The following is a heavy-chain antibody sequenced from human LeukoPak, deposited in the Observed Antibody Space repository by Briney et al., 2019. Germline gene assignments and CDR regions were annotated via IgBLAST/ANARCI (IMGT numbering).Heavy chain of an antibody. V-gene: IGHV4-38-2*02. CDR2: VYHNGNT. Sequence: SETLSLTCTVSGYSISSGYYWGWIRQPPGKGLEWIANVYHNGNTFYNPSLKSRVTISVDTSNNQFSLTLNSVTAADTAVYFCARETSRIIYYWGQGMLVTVSS. CDR1: GYSISSGYY. CDR3: ARETSRIIYY. J-gene: IGHJ4*02.